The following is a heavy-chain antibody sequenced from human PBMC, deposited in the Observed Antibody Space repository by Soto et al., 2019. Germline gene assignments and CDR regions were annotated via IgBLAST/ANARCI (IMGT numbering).Heavy chain of an antibody. D-gene: IGHD1-26*01. CDR2: ITWNSGSV. CDR3: SRANRGAANDAFNF. Sequence: EVQLVESGGGLVQPGRSLRLSCVASGFTFDDYGLHWVRQTPEKGLEWVSSITWNSGSVFYADSVKGRFTISRDNAKNSLYLQMNGLRIEDTALDYCSRANRGAANDAFNFWGQGTMVTVSS. CDR1: GFTFDDYG. V-gene: IGHV3-9*01. J-gene: IGHJ3*01.